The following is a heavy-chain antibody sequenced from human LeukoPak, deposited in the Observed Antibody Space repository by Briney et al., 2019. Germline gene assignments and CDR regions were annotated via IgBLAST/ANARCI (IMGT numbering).Heavy chain of an antibody. CDR1: GGSISSYY. J-gene: IGHJ4*02. CDR2: IYDSGST. Sequence: KPSETLSLTCTVSGGSISSYYWSWILQPPGKRLEWIGYIYDSGSTNYNPSLGSRVTISLDTSKNQFSLRLSSVTAADTAMYYCARDNTGRDGYNYYFDYWGQGTLVTVSS. V-gene: IGHV4-4*08. D-gene: IGHD5-24*01. CDR3: ARDNTGRDGYNYYFDY.